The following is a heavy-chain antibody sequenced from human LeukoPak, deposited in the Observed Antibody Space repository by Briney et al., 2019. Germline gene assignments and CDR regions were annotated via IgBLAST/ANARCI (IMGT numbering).Heavy chain of an antibody. CDR2: IRSKAYGGTT. Sequence: GGSLRLTCTASGFTFGDYAMSWVRQAPGKGLEWVGFIRSKAYGGTTEYAASVKGRFTISRDDSKSIAYLQMNSLKTEDTAVYYCTSGVAVAGTYYYYGMDVWGQGTTVTVSS. D-gene: IGHD6-19*01. CDR3: TSGVAVAGTYYYYGMDV. J-gene: IGHJ6*02. CDR1: GFTFGDYA. V-gene: IGHV3-49*04.